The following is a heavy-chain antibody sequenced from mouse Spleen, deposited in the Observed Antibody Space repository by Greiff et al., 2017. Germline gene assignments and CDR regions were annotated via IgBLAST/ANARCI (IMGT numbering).Heavy chain of an antibody. D-gene: IGHD4-1*01. CDR2: IYPSDSET. J-gene: IGHJ4*01. CDR1: GYTFTSYW. V-gene: IGHV1-61*01. CDR3: AREGNWDGAMDY. Sequence: VQLQQPGAELVRPGSSVKLSCKASGYTFTSYWMDWVKQRPGQGLEWIGNIYPSDSETHYNQKFKDKATLTVDKSSSTAYMQLSSLTSEDSAVYYCAREGNWDGAMDYWGQGTSVTVSS.